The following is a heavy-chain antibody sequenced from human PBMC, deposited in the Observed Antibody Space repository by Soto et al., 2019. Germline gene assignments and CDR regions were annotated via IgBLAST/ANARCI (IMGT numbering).Heavy chain of an antibody. V-gene: IGHV3-30*18. Sequence: ALRLSCAASGFTFSSYGMHWVRQAPGKGLEWVAVISYDGSNKYYADSVKGRFTISRDNSKNTLYLQMNSLRAEDTAVYYCANVLLWFGEKHDAFDIWGQGTMVTVSS. J-gene: IGHJ3*02. D-gene: IGHD3-10*01. CDR2: ISYDGSNK. CDR1: GFTFSSYG. CDR3: ANVLLWFGEKHDAFDI.